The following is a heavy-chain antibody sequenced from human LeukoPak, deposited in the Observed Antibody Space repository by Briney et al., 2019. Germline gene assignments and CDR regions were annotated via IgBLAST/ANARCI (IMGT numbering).Heavy chain of an antibody. J-gene: IGHJ3*02. D-gene: IGHD1-1*01. Sequence: PSETLSLTCAVSGYSISSRYYWGWIRQPPGKGLEWIGSIYHSGSTYYNPSLKSRVTISVDTSKNQFSLKLSSVTAADTAVYYCARQVRPDAFDIWGQGTMVTVPS. V-gene: IGHV4-38-2*01. CDR1: GYSISSRYY. CDR2: IYHSGST. CDR3: ARQVRPDAFDI.